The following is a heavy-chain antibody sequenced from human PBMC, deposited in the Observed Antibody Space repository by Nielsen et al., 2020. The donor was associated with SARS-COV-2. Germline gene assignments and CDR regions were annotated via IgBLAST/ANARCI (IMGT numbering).Heavy chain of an antibody. Sequence: LRLSCSVSGGSFSSGGSSYSWIRQHPGKGLEWIGLRHYTGNTYYNPSLQSRLFISVDTSKNQFSLRLSSVTAADTAVYYCATGAGWLDPWGQGTRVTVSS. V-gene: IGHV4-31*03. CDR2: RHYTGNT. CDR3: ATGAGWLDP. D-gene: IGHD6-19*01. CDR1: GGSFSSGGSS. J-gene: IGHJ5*02.